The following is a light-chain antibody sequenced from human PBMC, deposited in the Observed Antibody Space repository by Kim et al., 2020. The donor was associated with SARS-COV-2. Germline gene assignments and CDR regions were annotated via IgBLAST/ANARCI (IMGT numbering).Light chain of an antibody. CDR1: LSNIGDNY. CDR2: DNN. CDR3: ATWDYSLSAEV. V-gene: IGLV1-51*01. J-gene: IGLJ3*02. Sequence: QSVLTQPPSVSAAPGQEVSISCSGSLSNIGDNYVSWYQHLPGTAPKLLIYDNNKRPSGIPGRFSGSKSGTSATLGITGLQTGDEADYYCATWDYSLSAEVFGGGTQLTVL.